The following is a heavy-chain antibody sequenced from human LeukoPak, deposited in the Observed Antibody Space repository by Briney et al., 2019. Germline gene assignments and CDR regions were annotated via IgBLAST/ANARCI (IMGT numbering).Heavy chain of an antibody. CDR1: GFTFSSCG. D-gene: IGHD6-19*01. CDR3: ARAERAVAGIPPTFDY. Sequence: PGGSLRLSCAASGFTFSSCGMHWVRQAPGKGLEWVAFIRYDGSNKYYADSVKGRFTISRDNSKNTLYLQMNSLRAEDTAVYYCARAERAVAGIPPTFDYWGQGTLVTVSS. J-gene: IGHJ4*02. CDR2: IRYDGSNK. V-gene: IGHV3-30*02.